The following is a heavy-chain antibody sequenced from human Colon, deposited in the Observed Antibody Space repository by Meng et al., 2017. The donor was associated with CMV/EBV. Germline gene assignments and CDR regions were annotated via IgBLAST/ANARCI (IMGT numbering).Heavy chain of an antibody. V-gene: IGHV3-74*01. D-gene: IGHD3-10*01. CDR2: ISTDGTTT. CDR3: TRDRVLGSGTSGLDV. Sequence: GESLKISCAASGFTFSSYWVYWVRQAPGKGLVCVSRISTDGTTTGYADSVRGRFTISRDNAKSTVYLQMNDQRAEDTAVYYCTRDRVLGSGTSGLDVWGQGTTVTVSS. J-gene: IGHJ6*02. CDR1: GFTFSSYW.